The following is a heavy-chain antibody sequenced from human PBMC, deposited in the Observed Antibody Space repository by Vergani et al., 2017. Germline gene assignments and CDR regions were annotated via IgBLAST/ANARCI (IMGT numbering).Heavy chain of an antibody. J-gene: IGHJ4*02. CDR3: ARVGVANRNRAVDY. Sequence: QVQLQEPGPGLVKPSETLSLTCTVSGGSISSYYWSWIRQPPGKGLEWIGDIYYSGSTNYNPSLNSRVTISVDTSKNQFSLKLSSVTAADTAEYYCARVGVANRNRAVDYWGQGTLVTVSS. D-gene: IGHD3-10*01. CDR1: GGSISSYY. CDR2: IYYSGST. V-gene: IGHV4-59*01.